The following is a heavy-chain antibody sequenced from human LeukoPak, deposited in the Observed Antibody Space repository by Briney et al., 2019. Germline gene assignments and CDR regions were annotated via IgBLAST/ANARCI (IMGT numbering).Heavy chain of an antibody. V-gene: IGHV4-59*01. CDR2: ISYSGST. J-gene: IGHJ6*02. CDR3: ARDFLWFGELLPRPTVYYYGMDV. CDR1: GGSISSFY. Sequence: SETLSLTCTVSGGSISSFYWSWIRQPPGKGLEWIGYISYSGSTNYNPSLKSRVTISVDTSKNQFSLKLSSVTAADTAVYYCARDFLWFGELLPRPTVYYYGMDVWGQGTTVTVSS. D-gene: IGHD3-10*01.